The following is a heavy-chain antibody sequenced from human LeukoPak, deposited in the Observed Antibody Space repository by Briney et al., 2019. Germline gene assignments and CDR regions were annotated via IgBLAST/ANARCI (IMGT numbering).Heavy chain of an antibody. J-gene: IGHJ5*02. CDR2: IIPILGIA. V-gene: IGHV1-69*04. CDR3: ARDRVGANNWFDP. D-gene: IGHD1-26*01. CDR1: GGTFSSYA. Sequence: GASVKVSCKASGGTFSSYAISWVRQAPGQGLEWMGRIIPILGIANYAQKFQGRVTITADKSTSTAYMELSSLRSEDTAVYYCARDRVGANNWFDPWGQGTLVTVSS.